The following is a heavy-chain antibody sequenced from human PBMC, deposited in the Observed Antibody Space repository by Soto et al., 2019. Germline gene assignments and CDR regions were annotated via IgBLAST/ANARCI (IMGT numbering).Heavy chain of an antibody. D-gene: IGHD3-10*01. J-gene: IGHJ4*02. V-gene: IGHV2-5*02. CDR3: AHSWFGEPFDY. Sequence: QITLKESGPTLVKPTQTLTLTCTFSGFSLSTSGVGVGWIRQPPGKALEWLALIYWDDDKRYSPSLKSRLTLTKATAKTQVVLTMTNMDPVDTATYYCAHSWFGEPFDYWGQGTLVTVSS. CDR2: IYWDDDK. CDR1: GFSLSTSGVG.